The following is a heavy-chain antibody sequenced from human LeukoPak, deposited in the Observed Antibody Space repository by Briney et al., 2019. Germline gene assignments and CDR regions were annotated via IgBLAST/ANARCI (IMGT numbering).Heavy chain of an antibody. CDR1: GFTFSSYW. CDR3: ARDPVLDDYGGNSPY. CDR2: INTDGSST. D-gene: IGHD4-23*01. Sequence: GGSLRLSCAASGFTFSSYWMHWVRQAPGGGLVWVSRINTDGSSTTYADSVKGRFTIPRDNAKNTLYLQMNSLRAEDTAVYYCARDPVLDDYGGNSPYWGQGTLVTVSS. J-gene: IGHJ4*02. V-gene: IGHV3-74*01.